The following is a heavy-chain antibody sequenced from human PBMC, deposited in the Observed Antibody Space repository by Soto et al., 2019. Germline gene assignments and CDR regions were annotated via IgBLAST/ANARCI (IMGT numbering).Heavy chain of an antibody. J-gene: IGHJ4*02. CDR2: ISSSGSTI. Sequence: EVHLLESGGGLVQPGGSLILSCTASGFTFSSYEMNWVRQAPGKGLEWVSYISSSGSTIYYADSVKGRFTISRDNAKNSLYLQMNSLRAEDTAVYYCASGGSYYVEDYWGQGTLVTVSS. CDR3: ASGGSYYVEDY. D-gene: IGHD1-26*01. CDR1: GFTFSSYE. V-gene: IGHV3-48*03.